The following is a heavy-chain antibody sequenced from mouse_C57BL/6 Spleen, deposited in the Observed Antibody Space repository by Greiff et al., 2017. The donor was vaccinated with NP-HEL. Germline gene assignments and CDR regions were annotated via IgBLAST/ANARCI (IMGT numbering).Heavy chain of an antibody. CDR3: AREGPITTVVVRYWYFDV. D-gene: IGHD1-1*01. Sequence: QVQLQQPGAELVKPGASVKLSCKASGYTFTSYWLHWVKQRPGHGLEWIGMIHPNSGSTNYNEKFKSKATLTVDKSSSTAYMQLSSLTSEDSAVYYCAREGPITTVVVRYWYFDVWGTGTTVTVSS. CDR2: IHPNSGST. J-gene: IGHJ1*03. CDR1: GYTFTSYW. V-gene: IGHV1-64*01.